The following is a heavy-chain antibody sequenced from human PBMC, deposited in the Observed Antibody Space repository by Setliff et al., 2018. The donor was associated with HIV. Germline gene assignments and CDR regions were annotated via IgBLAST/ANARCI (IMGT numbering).Heavy chain of an antibody. CDR3: ASIELAAMVPVDY. CDR1: GFSFSSYT. J-gene: IGHJ4*02. CDR2: ILYDGSNK. D-gene: IGHD5-18*01. V-gene: IGHV3-30*04. Sequence: PGGSLRLSCEASGFSFSSYTMNWVRQAPGKGLEWVAVILYDGSNKYYADSVKGRFTISRDNLKKRVYLQMSSLRAEDTAVYYCASIELAAMVPVDYWGQGTLVTVSS.